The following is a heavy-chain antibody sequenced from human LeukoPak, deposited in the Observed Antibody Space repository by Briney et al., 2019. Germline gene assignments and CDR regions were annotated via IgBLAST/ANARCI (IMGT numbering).Heavy chain of an antibody. CDR1: GFTFSSYG. V-gene: IGHV3-33*01. Sequence: PGGSLRLSCAASGFTFSSYGMHWVRQAPGKGLEWVAVIWYDGSNKYYADSVKGRFTISRDYSKNTLYLQMNSLRAEDTAVYYCARVVVPGYGMDVWGQGTTVTVSS. J-gene: IGHJ6*02. D-gene: IGHD2-2*01. CDR2: IWYDGSNK. CDR3: ARVVVPGYGMDV.